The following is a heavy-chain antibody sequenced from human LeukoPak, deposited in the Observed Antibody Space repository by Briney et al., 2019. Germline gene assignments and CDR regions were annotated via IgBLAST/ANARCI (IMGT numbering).Heavy chain of an antibody. V-gene: IGHV3-30*03. CDR1: GFTFSNYG. Sequence: GGSLRLSCAASGFTFSNYGMHWVRQAPGKGLEWVAVISYDENNKFYGDSVKGRFTISRDNSKSTLYLQMSSLSGEDTAVYYCARDKSGNSGWYSYFDYWGQGTLVTVSS. D-gene: IGHD6-19*01. CDR3: ARDKSGNSGWYSYFDY. J-gene: IGHJ4*02. CDR2: ISYDENNK.